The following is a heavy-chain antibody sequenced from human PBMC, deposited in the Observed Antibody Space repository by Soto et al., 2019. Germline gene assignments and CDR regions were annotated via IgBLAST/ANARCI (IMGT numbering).Heavy chain of an antibody. Sequence: QVQLRESGPGLVKPSQTLSLTCTVSGGSISSGGYYWSWIRQHPGKGLEWIGYIYYSGSTYYNPSLKSRVTISVDTSKNQFSLKLSSVTAADTAVYYCARVGYCISTSCPNWFDPWGQGTLVTVSS. J-gene: IGHJ5*02. CDR2: IYYSGST. CDR3: ARVGYCISTSCPNWFDP. D-gene: IGHD2-2*01. V-gene: IGHV4-31*03. CDR1: GGSISSGGYY.